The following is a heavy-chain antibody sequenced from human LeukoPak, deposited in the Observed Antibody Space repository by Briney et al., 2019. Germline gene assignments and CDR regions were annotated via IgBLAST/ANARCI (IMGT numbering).Heavy chain of an antibody. Sequence: PSETLSLTCTVSGGSISSGGYYWSWIRPHPGKGLEWIGYIYYSGSTYYNPSLKCRVTISVDTSKNQFSLKLSSVTAADTAVYYCARDLYDSSAKGHAFDIWGQGTMVTVSS. V-gene: IGHV4-31*03. J-gene: IGHJ3*02. CDR1: GGSISSGGYY. CDR2: IYYSGST. D-gene: IGHD3-22*01. CDR3: ARDLYDSSAKGHAFDI.